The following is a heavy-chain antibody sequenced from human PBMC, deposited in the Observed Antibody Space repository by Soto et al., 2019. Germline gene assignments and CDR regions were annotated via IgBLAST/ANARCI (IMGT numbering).Heavy chain of an antibody. CDR3: TTDKKSRAQEWALDY. V-gene: IGHV1-69*17. Sequence: QVRLVQSVTEVNKPGYSVKVSCTVYGGSFNSFPISWVRQATGQGPQWMVGIVPVFGIANYADEFLGRVTITADRSTTTSYIELSSLRADDTAVYYCTTDKKSRAQEWALDYWGPGTLVMVSS. CDR2: IVPVFGIA. J-gene: IGHJ4*02. D-gene: IGHD2-15*01. CDR1: GGSFNSFP.